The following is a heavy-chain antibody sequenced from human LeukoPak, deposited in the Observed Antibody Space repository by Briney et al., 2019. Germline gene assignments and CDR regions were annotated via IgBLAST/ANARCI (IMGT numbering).Heavy chain of an antibody. V-gene: IGHV1-18*01. CDR3: ARDRGPMVRGADEFDY. J-gene: IGHJ4*02. D-gene: IGHD3-10*01. CDR1: GYTFTSYG. Sequence: GASVKVSYKASGYTFTSYGISWVRQAPGQGREWMGWISAYNGNTNYAQKLQGRVTMTTDTSTSTAYMELRSLRSDDTAVYYCARDRGPMVRGADEFDYWGQGTLVTVSS. CDR2: ISAYNGNT.